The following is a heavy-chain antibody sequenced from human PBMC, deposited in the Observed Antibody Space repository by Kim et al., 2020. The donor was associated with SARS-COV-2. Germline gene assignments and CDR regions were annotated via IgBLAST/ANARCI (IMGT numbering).Heavy chain of an antibody. V-gene: IGHV1-69*01. CDR3: ARNQGYESSGYKDY. D-gene: IGHD3-22*01. Sequence: AQKFQGRVTITADESTSTAYMELSSLRSEDTAVYYCARNQGYESSGYKDYWGQGTLVTVSS. J-gene: IGHJ4*02.